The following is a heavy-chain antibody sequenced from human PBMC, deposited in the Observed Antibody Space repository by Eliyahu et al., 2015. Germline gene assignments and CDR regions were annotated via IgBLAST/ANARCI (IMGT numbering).Heavy chain of an antibody. D-gene: IGHD3-16*01. CDR1: GYXFXXYG. CDR3: ARHRFGTWTSGAFDI. CDR2: ISAYNGNT. V-gene: IGHV1-18*01. J-gene: IGHJ3*02. Sequence: QVQLVQSGXEVKKPGASVXVSCKXXGYXFXXYGISWVRQAPGQGLEWMGWISAYNGNTNYAQKLQGRVTMTTDTSTSTAYMELRSLRSDDTAVYYCARHRFGTWTSGAFDIWGQGTMVTVSS.